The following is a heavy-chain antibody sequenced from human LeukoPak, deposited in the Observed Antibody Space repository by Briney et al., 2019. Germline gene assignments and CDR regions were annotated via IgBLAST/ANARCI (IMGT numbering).Heavy chain of an antibody. CDR3: AREYCDGDCLTAFDI. CDR2: IYHSGST. D-gene: IGHD2-21*02. CDR1: GGSISTNHW. Sequence: SATLSLTCAVSGGSISTNHWWHWVRQPPGKGLEWTGEIYHSGSTYYNPSLRSRVTMSVDKSKYQFSLNLNSVTAADTAVYYCAREYCDGDCLTAFDIWGPGTMVTVSS. J-gene: IGHJ3*02. V-gene: IGHV4-4*02.